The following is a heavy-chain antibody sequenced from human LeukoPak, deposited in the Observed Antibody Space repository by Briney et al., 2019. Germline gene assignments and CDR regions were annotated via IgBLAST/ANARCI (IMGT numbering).Heavy chain of an antibody. J-gene: IGHJ6*02. V-gene: IGHV4-59*01. CDR2: IYSSGST. Sequence: SETLSLTCTVSAGSISSYYWSWIRQPPGKGLEWIGYIYSSGSTNYNPSLKSRVTISVDTSKNQFSLKLSSVTAADTAVYYCARVDEGGYYYYGMDVWGQGTMVIVS. CDR1: AGSISSYY. CDR3: ARVDEGGYYYYGMDV. D-gene: IGHD3-16*01.